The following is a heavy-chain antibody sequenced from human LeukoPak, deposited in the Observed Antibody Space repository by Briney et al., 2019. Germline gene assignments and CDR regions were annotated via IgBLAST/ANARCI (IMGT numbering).Heavy chain of an antibody. CDR1: GGTFSSYA. CDR2: IYPRNGST. CDR3: ARDQEGFDY. Sequence: ASVKVSYKASGGTFSSYAISWVRQAPGQGLEWMGMIYPRNGSTSYAQKFQGRVTVTRDTSTSTVHMELSGLRSEDTAVYYCARDQEGFDYWGQGTLVTVSS. J-gene: IGHJ4*02. V-gene: IGHV1-46*01.